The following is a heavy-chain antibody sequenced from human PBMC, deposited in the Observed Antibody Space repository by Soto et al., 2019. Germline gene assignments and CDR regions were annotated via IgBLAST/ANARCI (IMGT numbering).Heavy chain of an antibody. J-gene: IGHJ1*01. CDR3: AGNDEGGSRL. CDR2: ISDGSAYI. CDR1: GFTFTSYS. V-gene: IGHV3-21*01. Sequence: EVQLVESGGGLAKPGGSLRLSCVASGFTFTSYSMNWVRQSPGKGLELVSSISDGSAYIVYADSMKGRFTISRENAKNSLHVEMIRLGAEETAVYFCAGNDEGGSRLWCPGTLATGSS. D-gene: IGHD2-2*01.